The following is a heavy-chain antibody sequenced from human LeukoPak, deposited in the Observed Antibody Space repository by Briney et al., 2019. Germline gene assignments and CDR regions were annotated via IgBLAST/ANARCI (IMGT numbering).Heavy chain of an antibody. V-gene: IGHV1-69*13. CDR3: AREGSAAADPFDY. D-gene: IGHD6-13*01. CDR1: GGTFSSYA. J-gene: IGHJ4*02. CDR2: IIPIFGTA. Sequence: GASVKVSCKASGGTFSSYAISWVRQAPGQGLEWMGGIIPIFGTANYAQKFQGRVTITADESTSTAYMELSSLRSEDTAVYYCAREGSAAADPFDYWGQGTLVTVSS.